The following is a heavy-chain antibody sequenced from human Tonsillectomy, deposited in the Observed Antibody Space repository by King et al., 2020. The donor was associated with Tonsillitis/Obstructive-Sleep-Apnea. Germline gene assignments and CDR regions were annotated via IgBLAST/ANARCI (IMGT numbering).Heavy chain of an antibody. V-gene: IGHV3-33*01. CDR3: AGGGRDPGFGDSYYFDY. D-gene: IGHD4-17*01. Sequence: VQLVESGGGVVQPGRSLRLSCAASGFTFNTYGMHWVRQAPGKGLEWVAIIWYDGSNKNYADSVKGRFTISRDNSKNTLYLQMNSLRAEDTAVYYCAGGGRDPGFGDSYYFDYWGQGILVTVSS. CDR1: GFTFNTYG. J-gene: IGHJ4*02. CDR2: IWYDGSNK.